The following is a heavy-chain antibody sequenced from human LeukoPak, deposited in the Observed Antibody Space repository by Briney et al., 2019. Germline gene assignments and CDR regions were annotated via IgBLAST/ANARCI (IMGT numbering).Heavy chain of an antibody. CDR3: ARDPHYDSSGYLEFHFDY. D-gene: IGHD3-22*01. Sequence: SETLSLTCTVSGGSISSSSYYWGWIRQPPGKGLEWIGSIYYSGSTYYNPSLKSRVTISVDTSKNQFSLKLSSVTAADTAVYYCARDPHYDSSGYLEFHFDYWGQGTLVTVSS. V-gene: IGHV4-39*07. CDR1: GGSISSSSYY. CDR2: IYYSGST. J-gene: IGHJ4*02.